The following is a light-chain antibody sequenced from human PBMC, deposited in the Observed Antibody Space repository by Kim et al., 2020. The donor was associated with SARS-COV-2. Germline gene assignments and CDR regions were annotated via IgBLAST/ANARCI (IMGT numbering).Light chain of an antibody. CDR3: QEYDRPPYT. CDR2: GTS. V-gene: IGKV3-20*01. J-gene: IGKJ2*01. CDR1: QSIAPNH. Sequence: EIVLTQSPGTLSLSPGERATLSCRASQSIAPNHLAWFQQKPGQAPMLLIYGTSSRATGIPDRFSASESGTDFTLTISRLEPEDVAVYFCQEYDRPPYTFGQGTKLEIK.